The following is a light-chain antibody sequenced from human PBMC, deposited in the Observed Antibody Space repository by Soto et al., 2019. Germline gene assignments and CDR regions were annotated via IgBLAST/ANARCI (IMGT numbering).Light chain of an antibody. CDR1: QTISSF. CDR3: QQSYSTPAFT. CDR2: AAS. J-gene: IGKJ4*01. V-gene: IGKV1-39*01. Sequence: DIQMTQSPSSLSASVGDRVTITCRASQTISSFLNWYQQKPGKAPNLLIYAASSLKSVVPSRFSGSGSGTDFTLTNSSLHPEDFETYYCQQSYSTPAFTFGGGTKVEIK.